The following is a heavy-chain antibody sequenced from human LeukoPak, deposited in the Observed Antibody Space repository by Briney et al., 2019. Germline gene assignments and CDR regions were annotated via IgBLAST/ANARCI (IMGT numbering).Heavy chain of an antibody. CDR3: ARRGGDYVWGSYRYAIDY. CDR2: IYYSGST. CDR1: GGSISSSSYY. J-gene: IGHJ4*02. D-gene: IGHD3-16*02. Sequence: SETLSLTCTVSGGSISSSSYYWGWIRQPPGKGLEWIGSIYYSGSTYYNPSLKSRVTISVDTSKNQFSLKLSSVTAADTAVYYCARRGGDYVWGSYRYAIDYWGQGTLVAVPS. V-gene: IGHV4-39*01.